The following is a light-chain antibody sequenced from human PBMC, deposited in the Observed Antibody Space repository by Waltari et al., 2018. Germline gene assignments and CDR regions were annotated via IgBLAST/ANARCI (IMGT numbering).Light chain of an antibody. V-gene: IGLV5-45*03. CDR1: SGLIFRTYT. J-gene: IGLJ3*02. Sequence: QPVVTQPSSLPASSGASASLTCPLPSGLIFRTYTISCYQQQPGSPPRYLLRYNSAPDKQQCCGVPRLFSGSKDVSANSGILLISGLQSEDEADYYCMIWYSAAWVFGGGTKLNVL. CDR2: YNSAPDK. CDR3: MIWYSAAWV.